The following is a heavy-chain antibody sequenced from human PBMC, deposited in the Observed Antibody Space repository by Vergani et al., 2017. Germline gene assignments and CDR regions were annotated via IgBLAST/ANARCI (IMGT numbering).Heavy chain of an antibody. V-gene: IGHV3-23*01. CDR2: ISGHDHRT. D-gene: IGHD3-22*01. CDR1: GFRFREHG. J-gene: IGHJ4*02. CDR3: AKDNVPGYYDSSGYCDY. Sequence: EVQLLESGGGSVQPGESLRLSCVASGFRFREHGMNWVRQAPGKGLEWVSGISGHDHRTLYADSVKGRFTISRDNSKNTMFLQMNNLRAEDTAVYYCAKDNVPGYYDSSGYCDYWGQGTLVTVSS.